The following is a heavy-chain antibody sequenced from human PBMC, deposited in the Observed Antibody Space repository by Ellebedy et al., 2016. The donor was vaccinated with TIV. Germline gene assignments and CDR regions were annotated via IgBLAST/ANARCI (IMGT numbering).Heavy chain of an antibody. J-gene: IGHJ6*02. CDR1: GFTFSNAW. V-gene: IGHV3-15*01. Sequence: GGSLRLSCAASGFTFSNAWMSWVRQAPGKGLEWVGRIKSKTDGGTTDYAAPVKGRFTISRDDSKNTLYLQMNSLKTEDTAVYYCTTVHSSSRHRKTNYYYGMDVWGQGTTVTVSS. CDR3: TTVHSSSRHRKTNYYYGMDV. D-gene: IGHD6-13*01. CDR2: IKSKTDGGTT.